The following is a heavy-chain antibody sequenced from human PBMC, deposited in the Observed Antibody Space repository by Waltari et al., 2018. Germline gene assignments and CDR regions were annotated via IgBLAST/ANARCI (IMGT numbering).Heavy chain of an antibody. J-gene: IGHJ4*02. Sequence: EVQLVESGGGLVKPGGSLRLSCAASGFTFSSYSMNWVRQGPGKGLEWVSSISSSSSYIYYADSVKGRFTISRDNAKNSLYLQMNSLRAEDTAVYYCARDLSGARDYWGQGTLVTVSS. CDR2: ISSSSSYI. CDR3: ARDLSGARDY. V-gene: IGHV3-21*01. D-gene: IGHD2-15*01. CDR1: GFTFSSYS.